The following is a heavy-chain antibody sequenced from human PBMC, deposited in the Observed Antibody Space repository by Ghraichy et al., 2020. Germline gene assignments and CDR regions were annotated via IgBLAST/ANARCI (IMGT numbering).Heavy chain of an antibody. Sequence: GESLNISCAASGFTFSSYAMSWVRQAPGRGLEWVSVISGSGDNTYYADSVKGRFTISRDNSKNTLYLQMKSLRAEDTAVYYCAKDVYSSSWLPYYFDHWGQGTLVTVSS. V-gene: IGHV3-23*01. D-gene: IGHD6-13*01. J-gene: IGHJ4*02. CDR3: AKDVYSSSWLPYYFDH. CDR2: ISGSGDNT. CDR1: GFTFSSYA.